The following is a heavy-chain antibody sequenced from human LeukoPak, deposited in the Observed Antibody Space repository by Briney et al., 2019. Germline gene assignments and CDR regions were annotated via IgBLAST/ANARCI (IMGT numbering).Heavy chain of an antibody. CDR2: INSDGSST. D-gene: IGHD6-13*01. V-gene: IGHV3-74*01. J-gene: IGHJ6*02. CDR3: ARAEYSSSWYCYYGMDV. CDR1: GFTFSSYW. Sequence: GGSLRLSCAASGFTFSSYWMHWVRHAPGKGLVWVSRINSDGSSTSYADSVKGRFTISRDNAKNTLYLQMNSLRAEDTAVYYCARAEYSSSWYCYYGMDVWGQGTTVTVSS.